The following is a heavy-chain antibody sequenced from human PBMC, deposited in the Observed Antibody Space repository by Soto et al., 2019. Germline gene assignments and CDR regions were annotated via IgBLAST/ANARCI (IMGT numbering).Heavy chain of an antibody. CDR2: IYYSGST. Sequence: SETLSLTYTVSGGSISSSSYYWGWIRQPPGKGLEWIGSIYYSGSTYYNPSLKSRVTISVDTSKNQFSLKLSSVTAADTAVYYCARPRGKSDWFDPWGQGTLVTVSS. V-gene: IGHV4-39*01. CDR1: GGSISSSSYY. CDR3: ARPRGKSDWFDP. J-gene: IGHJ5*02.